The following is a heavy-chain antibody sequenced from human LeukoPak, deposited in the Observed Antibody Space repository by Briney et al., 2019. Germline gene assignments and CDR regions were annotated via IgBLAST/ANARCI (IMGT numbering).Heavy chain of an antibody. J-gene: IGHJ4*02. D-gene: IGHD5-24*01. V-gene: IGHV1-69*04. CDR2: IIPILGIA. CDR1: GGTFSSYA. CDR3: ARDRRDGYNQADY. Sequence: SVKVSCKASGGTFSSYAISWVRQAPGQGLEWMGRIIPILGIANYAQKFQGRVTITADESTSTAYMELSSLRSEDTAVYYCARDRRDGYNQADYWGQGTLVTVSS.